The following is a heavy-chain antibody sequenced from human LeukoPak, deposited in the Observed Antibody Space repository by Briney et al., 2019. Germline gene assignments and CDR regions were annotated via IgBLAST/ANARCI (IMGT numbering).Heavy chain of an antibody. D-gene: IGHD6-19*01. CDR2: IYYSGST. CDR3: ARDGMDSSGWHSFDY. V-gene: IGHV4-59*01. Sequence: SETLSLTCTVSGGSISSYYWSWIRQPPGKGLEWIGYIYYSGSTNYNPSLKSRVTISVDTPKNQFSLKLSSVTAADTAVYYCARDGMDSSGWHSFDYWGQGTLVTVSS. J-gene: IGHJ4*02. CDR1: GGSISSYY.